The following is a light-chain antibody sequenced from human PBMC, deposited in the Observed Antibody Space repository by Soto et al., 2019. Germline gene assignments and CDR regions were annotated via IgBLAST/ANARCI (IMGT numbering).Light chain of an antibody. CDR3: QQFGNSLPWT. V-gene: IGKV3-20*01. CDR2: GAS. Sequence: EIVLTQSPGTLSLSPGERATLSCRASQSVSSSYLAWYQQKPGQAPRLLIYGASSRATGIPDRFSGSGSGTDFTLTISRLEPEDLAVYYCQQFGNSLPWTLGQASKVDIK. CDR1: QSVSSSY. J-gene: IGKJ1*01.